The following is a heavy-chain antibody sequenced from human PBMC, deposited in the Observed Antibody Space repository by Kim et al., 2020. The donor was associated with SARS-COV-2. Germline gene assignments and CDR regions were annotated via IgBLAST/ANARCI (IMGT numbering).Heavy chain of an antibody. CDR3: ARVGYYGSGTQNDY. V-gene: IGHV1-18*01. Sequence: AQKLQGRVTMTTDTSTSTAYMGLRSLRSDDTAVYYCARVGYYGSGTQNDYWGQGTLVTVSS. D-gene: IGHD3-10*01. J-gene: IGHJ4*02.